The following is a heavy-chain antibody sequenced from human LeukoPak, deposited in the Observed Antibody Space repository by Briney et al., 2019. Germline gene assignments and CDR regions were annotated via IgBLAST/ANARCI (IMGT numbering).Heavy chain of an antibody. CDR2: ISAYNGNT. J-gene: IGHJ5*02. D-gene: IGHD2-15*01. V-gene: IGHV1-18*01. Sequence: GASVKVSCKASGYTFTSYGISWVRQAPGQGLEWMGWISAYNGNTNYAQKLQGRVTMTTDTSTSTAYMGLSRLRSDDTAVYYCARDLPVYCSGGSCYSGTNWFDPWGQGTLVTVSS. CDR3: ARDLPVYCSGGSCYSGTNWFDP. CDR1: GYTFTSYG.